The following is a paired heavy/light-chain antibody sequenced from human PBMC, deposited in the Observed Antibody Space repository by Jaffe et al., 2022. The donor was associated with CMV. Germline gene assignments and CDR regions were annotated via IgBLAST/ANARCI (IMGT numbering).Light chain of an antibody. V-gene: IGLV3-19*01. J-gene: IGLJ3*02. Sequence: SSELTQDPAVSVALGQTVRITCQGDSLRSYYASWYQQKPGQAPVLVIYGKNNRPSGIPDRFSGSSSGNTASLTITGAQAEDEADYYCNSRDSSGNYRVFGGGTKLTVL. CDR1: SLRSYY. CDR2: GKN. CDR3: NSRDSSGNYRV.
Heavy chain of an antibody. CDR2: INHSGST. CDR3: ARGVDDYVWGSYRTVTHIDY. Sequence: QVQLQQWGAGLLKPSETLSLTCAVYGGSFSGYYWSWIRQPPGKGLEWIGEINHSGSTNYNPSLKSRVTISVDTSKNQFSLKLSSVTAADTAVYYCARGVDDYVWGSYRTVTHIDYWGQGTLVTVSS. CDR1: GGSFSGYY. V-gene: IGHV4-34*01. J-gene: IGHJ4*02. D-gene: IGHD3-16*02.